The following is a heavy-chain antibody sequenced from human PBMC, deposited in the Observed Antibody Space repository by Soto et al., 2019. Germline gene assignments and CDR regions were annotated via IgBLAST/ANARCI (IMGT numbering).Heavy chain of an antibody. D-gene: IGHD2-15*01. J-gene: IGHJ6*02. CDR1: GGSISSYY. CDR3: ARAAVVVVAATPVYYYYGMDV. CDR2: IYHSGST. Sequence: SETLSLTCTVSGGSISSYYWSWIRQPPGKGLEWIGYIYHSGSTNYNPSLKSRVTISVDTSKNQFSLKLSSVTAADTAVYYCARAAVVVVAATPVYYYYGMDVWGQGTTVTVSS. V-gene: IGHV4-59*01.